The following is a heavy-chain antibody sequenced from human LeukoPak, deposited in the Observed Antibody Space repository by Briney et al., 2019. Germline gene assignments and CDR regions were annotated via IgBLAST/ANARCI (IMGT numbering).Heavy chain of an antibody. CDR3: ARRDSSGTYYEYDY. CDR1: GFTFRSYT. CDR2: ITSSSIYR. D-gene: IGHD3-22*01. J-gene: IGHJ4*02. V-gene: IGHV3-21*01. Sequence: GGSLRLSCAASGFTFRSYTMNGVRQARGKGLEWVSSITSSSIYRYCADSVEGRFTISTDNAKNSLYLKMNSLRDEDTAIYYCARRDSSGTYYEYDYWGQGTQVTVSS.